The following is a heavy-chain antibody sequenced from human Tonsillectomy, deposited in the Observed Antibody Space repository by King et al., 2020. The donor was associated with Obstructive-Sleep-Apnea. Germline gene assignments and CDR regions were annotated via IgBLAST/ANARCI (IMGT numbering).Heavy chain of an antibody. CDR2: VYNSRSN. D-gene: IGHD3-10*01. J-gene: IGHJ5*02. V-gene: IGHV4-59*01. CDR1: GGPIGNYY. Sequence: VQLQESGPGLVKPSETLSLTCTVFGGPIGNYYWSWVRQPPGKGLEWIGFVYNSRSNIYNPSLMIRVTISVDTSKNQFTLRLTSVTAADAAVYYCAKDASGTYYNWFDPWGQGIPVTVSS. CDR3: AKDASGTYYNWFDP.